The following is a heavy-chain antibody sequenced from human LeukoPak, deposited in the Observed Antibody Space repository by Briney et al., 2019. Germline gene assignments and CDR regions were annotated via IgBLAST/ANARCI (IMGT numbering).Heavy chain of an antibody. CDR2: FDPEDGET. D-gene: IGHD1-26*01. V-gene: IGHV1-24*01. Sequence: ASVTVSCTVSGYTLTELSMHWVRQAPGKGLEWMGGFDPEDGETIYAQKFQGRVTMTEDTSTDTAYMELSSLRSEDTAVYYCATWELLRVAFDIWGQGTMVTVSS. CDR3: ATWELLRVAFDI. CDR1: GYTLTELS. J-gene: IGHJ3*02.